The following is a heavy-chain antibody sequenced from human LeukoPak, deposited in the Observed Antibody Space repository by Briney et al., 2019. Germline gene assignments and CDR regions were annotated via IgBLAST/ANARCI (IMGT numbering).Heavy chain of an antibody. CDR2: LDESGRP. CDR1: GGSIRSGRHH. D-gene: IGHD2-15*01. J-gene: IGHJ6*03. Sequence: PSETLSLTCSVSGGSIRSGRHHWAWVRQPPGKGLEFIGSLDESGRPYYNAPLKSRVTISEDSSGRQFSLNLSSVTAADTAVYFCARDLGGYPFFMGVWGRGTTVIVSS. V-gene: IGHV4-39*07. CDR3: ARDLGGYPFFMGV.